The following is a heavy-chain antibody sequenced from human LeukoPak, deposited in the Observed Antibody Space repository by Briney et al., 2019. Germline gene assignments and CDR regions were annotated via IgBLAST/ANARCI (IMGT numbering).Heavy chain of an antibody. J-gene: IGHJ4*02. D-gene: IGHD2-2*01. V-gene: IGHV1-18*01. CDR2: ISAYNGNT. CDR3: ARIVVVPAAYGGIAARPADY. CDR1: GYTFTSYG. Sequence: GASVKVSCKASGYTFTSYGISWVRQAPGQGLEWMGWISAYNGNTNYAQKLQGRVTMTTDASTSTAYMELRSLRSDDTAVYYCARIVVVPAAYGGIAARPADYWGQGTLVTVSS.